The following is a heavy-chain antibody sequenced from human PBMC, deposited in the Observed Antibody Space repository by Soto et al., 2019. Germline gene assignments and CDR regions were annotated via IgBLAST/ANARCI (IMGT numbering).Heavy chain of an antibody. J-gene: IGHJ4*02. Sequence: SVKVSCKASGGTSSSYAISGVRQAPGQGLEWMGRIIPILGIANYAQKFQGRVTITADKSTSTAYMELSSLRSEDTAVYSCISPLRFLGWRRPLWGQGTLVTVSS. CDR2: IIPILGIA. CDR3: ISPLRFLGWRRPL. D-gene: IGHD3-3*01. CDR1: GGTSSSYA. V-gene: IGHV1-69*04.